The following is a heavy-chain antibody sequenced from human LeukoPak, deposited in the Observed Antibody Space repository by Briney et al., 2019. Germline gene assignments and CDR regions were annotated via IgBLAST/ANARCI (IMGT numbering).Heavy chain of an antibody. CDR1: GGTFSSYA. V-gene: IGHV1-8*02. J-gene: IGHJ4*02. CDR2: VNPNSANT. Sequence: ASVKVSCKASGGTFSSYAISWVRQATGQGLEWMGWVNPNSANTAYAQRLQGRVTMTRNTSISTAYMELSSLRSEDTAVYYCAIKLSSGGYWGQGTLVTVSS. CDR3: AIKLSSGGY. D-gene: IGHD3-22*01.